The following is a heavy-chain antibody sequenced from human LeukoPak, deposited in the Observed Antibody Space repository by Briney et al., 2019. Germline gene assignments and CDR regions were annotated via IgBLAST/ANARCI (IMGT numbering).Heavy chain of an antibody. V-gene: IGHV3-30-3*01. CDR1: GFTFSSYA. CDR2: ISYDGSNK. D-gene: IGHD6-19*01. J-gene: IGHJ4*02. Sequence: GRSLRLSCAASGFTFSSYAMHWVRQAPGKGLEWVAVISYDGSNKYYADSVKGRFTISRDNSKNTLYLQMNSLRAEDTAVYYCAKASGWYYPSLFDYWGQGTLVTVSS. CDR3: AKASGWYYPSLFDY.